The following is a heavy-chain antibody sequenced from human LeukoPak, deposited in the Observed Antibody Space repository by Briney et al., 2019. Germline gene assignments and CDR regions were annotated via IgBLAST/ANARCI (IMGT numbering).Heavy chain of an antibody. CDR2: ISSDGSNK. V-gene: IGHV3-30*18. Sequence: PGGSLRLSCAASGFTFSSYGMHWVRQAPGKGLEWVAVISSDGSNKYYADSVKGRFTISRDNSKNTLYVQMNSLRAEDTALYYCAKDRTDYYMDVWSKGTTVTVSS. CDR1: GFTFSSYG. J-gene: IGHJ6*03. CDR3: AKDRTDYYMDV.